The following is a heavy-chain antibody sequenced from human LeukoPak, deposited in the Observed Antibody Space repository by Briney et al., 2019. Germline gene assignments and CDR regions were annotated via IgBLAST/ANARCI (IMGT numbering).Heavy chain of an antibody. CDR1: RYTFTSYD. Sequence: ASVKVSCKASRYTFTSYDINWVRQATGQGLEWMGWMNPNSGKTGFAQKFQGRVTMTRNTSISTAYMELSSLRSEDTAVYYCASLAGVTYGFDYWGQGTLVTVSS. V-gene: IGHV1-8*01. J-gene: IGHJ4*02. CDR2: MNPNSGKT. CDR3: ASLAGVTYGFDY. D-gene: IGHD2-21*02.